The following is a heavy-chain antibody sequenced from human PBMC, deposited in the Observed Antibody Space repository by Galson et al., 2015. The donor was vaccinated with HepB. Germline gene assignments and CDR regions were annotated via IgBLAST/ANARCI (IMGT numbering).Heavy chain of an antibody. CDR2: INPSGGST. V-gene: IGHV1-46*01. CDR1: GYTFTSYY. D-gene: IGHD3-10*01. J-gene: IGHJ6*02. CDR3: ASPKIITMVRGVTNYGMDV. Sequence: SVKVSCKASGYTFTSYYMHWVRQAPGQGLEWMGIINPSGGSTSYAQKFQGRVTMTMDTSTSTVYMELSSLRSEDTAVYYCASPKIITMVRGVTNYGMDVWGQGTTVTVSS.